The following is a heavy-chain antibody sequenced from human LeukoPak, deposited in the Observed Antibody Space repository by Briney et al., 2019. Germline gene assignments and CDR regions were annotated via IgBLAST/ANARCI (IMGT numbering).Heavy chain of an antibody. CDR2: ICYDGSNK. D-gene: IGHD3-22*01. CDR1: AFTFRSYG. Sequence: GGSLRLSCAASAFTFRSYGMHWVRQAPGKGLEWVAVICYDGSNKYYADSVRGRFTISRDNSKNTLYLQMNSLRAEDTAIYYCARRASYYDSSGCDSWGQGTLVTVSS. CDR3: ARRASYYDSSGCDS. V-gene: IGHV3-30*03. J-gene: IGHJ4*02.